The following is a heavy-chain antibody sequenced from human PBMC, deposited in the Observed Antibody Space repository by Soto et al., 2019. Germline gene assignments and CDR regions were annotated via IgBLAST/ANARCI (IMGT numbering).Heavy chain of an antibody. V-gene: IGHV5-51*01. CDR1: GYSFSTNW. Sequence: GESLKISCHISGYSFSTNWIGWVRQMPGKGLEWMGIIYGGGPDTRYSPPFQGQVTISADKSISTAYLQWSSLKASDTAMYYCATQDESITGTPVFDQWGQGTLVTVSS. CDR2: IYGGGPDT. J-gene: IGHJ4*02. CDR3: ATQDESITGTPVFDQ. D-gene: IGHD1-20*01.